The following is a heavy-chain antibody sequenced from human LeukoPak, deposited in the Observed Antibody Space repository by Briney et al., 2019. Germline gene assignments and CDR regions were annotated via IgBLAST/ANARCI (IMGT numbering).Heavy chain of an antibody. Sequence: QPARSLRLSCAASGFTFSTSGMHWVRQAPGKGLEWVTFIQYDGDFKYYADSVKGRFTISRDNAKNSLYLQMNSLRAEDTAVYYCARWQWLADGPYYFDYWGQGTLVTVSS. V-gene: IGHV3-30*12. CDR3: ARWQWLADGPYYFDY. CDR2: IQYDGDFK. CDR1: GFTFSTSG. J-gene: IGHJ4*02. D-gene: IGHD6-19*01.